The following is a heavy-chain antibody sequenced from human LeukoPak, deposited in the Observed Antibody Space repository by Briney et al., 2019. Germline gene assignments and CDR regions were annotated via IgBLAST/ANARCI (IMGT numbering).Heavy chain of an antibody. CDR1: GFTVSSYE. Sequence: GGSLRLSCAASGFTVSSYEMSWVRQDQGKGLEWGSYISSSGSTIYYGDCVKGRLTISREKAKNSMYLQMNRLRADDTAAYYCAKSQYGDYAVVDYWGQGTLVTVSS. J-gene: IGHJ4*02. V-gene: IGHV3-48*03. CDR2: ISSSGSTI. CDR3: AKSQYGDYAVVDY. D-gene: IGHD4-17*01.